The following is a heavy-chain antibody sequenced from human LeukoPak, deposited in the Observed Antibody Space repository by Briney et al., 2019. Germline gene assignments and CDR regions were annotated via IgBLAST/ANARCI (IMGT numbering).Heavy chain of an antibody. CDR3: ARGARQSIVGAEHFDN. CDR1: GGSISSGGYS. CDR2: IYHSGST. V-gene: IGHV4-30-2*01. D-gene: IGHD1-26*01. J-gene: IGHJ4*02. Sequence: SQTLSLTCAVSGGSISSGGYSWSWIRQPPGKGLEWIGYIYHSGSTYYNPSLKSRVTISVDRSKNQFSPKLSSVTAADTAVYYCARGARQSIVGAEHFDNWGQGTLVTVSS.